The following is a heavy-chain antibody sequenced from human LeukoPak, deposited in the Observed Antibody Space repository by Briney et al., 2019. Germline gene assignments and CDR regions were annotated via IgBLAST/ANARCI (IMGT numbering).Heavy chain of an antibody. Sequence: PGGSPRLSCAPSGFTFSNTVMHWVRPAPGKGQEWVAIIWYDGSNKYYADSLKGRFTISRDNSKNTLYLQMNSLRAEDTAVYYCARGGLAAAGIDYWGQGTLVTVSS. V-gene: IGHV3-33*01. J-gene: IGHJ4*02. CDR2: IWYDGSNK. CDR1: GFTFSNTV. CDR3: ARGGLAAAGIDY. D-gene: IGHD6-13*01.